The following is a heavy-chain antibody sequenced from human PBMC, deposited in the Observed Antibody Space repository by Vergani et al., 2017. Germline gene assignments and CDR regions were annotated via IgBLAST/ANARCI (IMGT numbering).Heavy chain of an antibody. Sequence: QVQLVQSGAEVKKPGSSVKVSCKASGGTFSSYAISWVRQAPGQGLEWMGGIIPIFGTANYAQKFQGRVTITADESTSTAYMGLSSLRSEDTAVYYCARDPRDYSNYYNWFDPWGQGTLVTVSS. CDR1: GGTFSSYA. V-gene: IGHV1-69*01. CDR2: IIPIFGTA. CDR3: ARDPRDYSNYYNWFDP. J-gene: IGHJ5*02. D-gene: IGHD4-11*01.